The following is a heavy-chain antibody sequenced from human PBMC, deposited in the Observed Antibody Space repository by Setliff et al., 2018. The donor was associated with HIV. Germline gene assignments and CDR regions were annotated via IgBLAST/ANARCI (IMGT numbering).Heavy chain of an antibody. CDR2: IYYSGST. Sequence: SETLSLTCTVSGGSISSSNYYWGWIRQPPGKGLEWIGSIYYSGSTYKPSLKSRVTISVDTSKNQFSLKLRSVTAADTAIYYCARDIDVGAANWFDPWGQGTMGNVSS. CDR1: GGSISSSNYY. J-gene: IGHJ5*02. CDR3: ARDIDVGAANWFDP. D-gene: IGHD1-26*01. V-gene: IGHV4-39*07.